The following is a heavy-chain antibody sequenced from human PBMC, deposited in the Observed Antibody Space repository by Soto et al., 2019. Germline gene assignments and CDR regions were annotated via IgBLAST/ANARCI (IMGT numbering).Heavy chain of an antibody. CDR2: IYYRGNT. CDR3: ASSSLYGMDV. CDR1: GGSISSGYYY. Sequence: PSETLSLTCSVSGGSISSGYYYWSWIRQPPGKGLEWIGNIYYRGNTYYNPSLKSRLIISIDTSKNQFSLKVCSVTAADTAVYYWASSSLYGMDVWGQGTTVTVSS. J-gene: IGHJ6*02. V-gene: IGHV4-30-4*01.